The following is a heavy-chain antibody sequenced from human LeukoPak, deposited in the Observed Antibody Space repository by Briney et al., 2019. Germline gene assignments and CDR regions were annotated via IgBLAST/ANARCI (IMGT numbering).Heavy chain of an antibody. Sequence: SETLSLTCTVSGASISNYYWNWIRQPPGKGLEWIGYIYYSGSTNYNPSLKSRVTISVDTSKNQFSLKLSSVTAADTAVYYCARVRRGSGYGGVDYWGQGTLVTVSS. D-gene: IGHD3-22*01. CDR3: ARVRRGSGYGGVDY. CDR2: IYYSGST. CDR1: GASISNYY. J-gene: IGHJ4*02. V-gene: IGHV4-59*01.